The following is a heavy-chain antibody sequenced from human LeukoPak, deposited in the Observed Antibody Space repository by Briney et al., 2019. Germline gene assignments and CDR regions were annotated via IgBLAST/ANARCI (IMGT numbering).Heavy chain of an antibody. CDR2: ISVSGGST. CDR3: AKYGSGTYYNGLY. Sequence: GGSLGLSCAASGFTFSSYAMTWVRQAPGKGLQWVSTISVSGGSTYYADSVKGRFTISRDTSKSTLYLQMNSLRDEDTAVYYCAKYGSGTYYNGLYWGQGTLVTVSS. V-gene: IGHV3-23*01. CDR1: GFTFSSYA. J-gene: IGHJ4*02. D-gene: IGHD3-10*01.